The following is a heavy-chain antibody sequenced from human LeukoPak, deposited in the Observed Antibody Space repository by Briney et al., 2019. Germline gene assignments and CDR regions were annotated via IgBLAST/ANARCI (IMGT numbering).Heavy chain of an antibody. Sequence: GGSLRLSCAASGFPFSSYAMSWVRQAPGKGLEWVSAISGTGDNTYYADSVKGRFTISRDNSKNTLYLQMNSLRAEATAVYYCAKDYYGDYTPRAFDYWGQGTLVTVSP. CDR3: AKDYYGDYTPRAFDY. CDR2: ISGTGDNT. J-gene: IGHJ4*02. D-gene: IGHD4-17*01. CDR1: GFPFSSYA. V-gene: IGHV3-23*01.